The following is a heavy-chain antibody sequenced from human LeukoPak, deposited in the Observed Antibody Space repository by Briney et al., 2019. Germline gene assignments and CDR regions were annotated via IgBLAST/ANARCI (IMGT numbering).Heavy chain of an antibody. J-gene: IGHJ3*02. CDR2: VTGGGTGT. CDR1: GFTFSNYG. CDR3: AKRYYGSETYFALDI. V-gene: IGHV3-23*01. D-gene: IGHD3-10*01. Sequence: GGSLRLSCAASGFTFSNYGMYWVRQAPGEGLEWVSAVTGGGTGTYYADSVKGRFTISRDNSKNTLYLQMSSLRAEDTAVYFCAKRYYGSETYFALDIWGQGTVVTVSS.